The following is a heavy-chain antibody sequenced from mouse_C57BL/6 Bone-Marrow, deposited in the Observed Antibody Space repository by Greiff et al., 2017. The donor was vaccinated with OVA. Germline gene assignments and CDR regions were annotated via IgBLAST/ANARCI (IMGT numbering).Heavy chain of an antibody. D-gene: IGHD2-3*01. CDR2: IVPENGDT. Sequence: VQLQQSGAELVRPGASVKLSCTASGFNIKDDYMHWVKQRPEQGLEWIGWIVPENGDTEYASKFQGKATITADTSSNTAYLQLSSLTSEDTAVYYCTPRGLLRFAYWGQGTLVTVSA. J-gene: IGHJ3*01. V-gene: IGHV14-4*01. CDR1: GFNIKDDY. CDR3: TPRGLLRFAY.